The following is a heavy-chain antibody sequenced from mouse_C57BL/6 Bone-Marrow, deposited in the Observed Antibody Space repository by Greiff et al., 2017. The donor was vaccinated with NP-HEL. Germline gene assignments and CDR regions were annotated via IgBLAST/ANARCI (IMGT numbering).Heavy chain of an antibody. Sequence: VQLQQSGAELVRPGASVKLSCTASGFNIKDDYMHWVKQRPEQGLEWIGWIDPENGDTEYASKFQGKATITADTSSNTAYLQLSSLTSEDTAVYYGTLITTLGDYWGQGTTLTVSS. CDR3: TLITTLGDY. D-gene: IGHD1-1*01. J-gene: IGHJ2*01. CDR1: GFNIKDDY. CDR2: IDPENGDT. V-gene: IGHV14-4*01.